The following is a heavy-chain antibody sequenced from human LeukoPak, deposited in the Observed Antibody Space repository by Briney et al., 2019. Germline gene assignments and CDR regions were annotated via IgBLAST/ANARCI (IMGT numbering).Heavy chain of an antibody. J-gene: IGHJ4*02. Sequence: PGASLRLSCVASGFTFSSYAMTWVRQAPGKGLEWVSGISGSGGSTYYADSVKGRFTISRDNSKNTLYLQMNSLRAEDTAVYYCAKGLTIFGWGQGTLVTVSS. CDR1: GFTFSSYA. CDR3: AKGLTIFG. CDR2: ISGSGGST. D-gene: IGHD3-3*01. V-gene: IGHV3-23*01.